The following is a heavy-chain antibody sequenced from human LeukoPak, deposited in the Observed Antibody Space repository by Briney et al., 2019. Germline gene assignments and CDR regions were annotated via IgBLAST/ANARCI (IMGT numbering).Heavy chain of an antibody. CDR2: IYHSGST. CDR3: ALLGYSYGFEPADY. V-gene: IGHV4-30-2*01. D-gene: IGHD5-18*01. J-gene: IGHJ4*02. Sequence: TSETLSLTCAVSGGSISSGGYSWSWIRQPPGKGLEWIGYIYHSGSTYYNPSLKSRVTISVDTSKNQFSLKLSSVTAADTAVYYCALLGYSYGFEPADYWGQGTLVTVSS. CDR1: GGSISSGGYS.